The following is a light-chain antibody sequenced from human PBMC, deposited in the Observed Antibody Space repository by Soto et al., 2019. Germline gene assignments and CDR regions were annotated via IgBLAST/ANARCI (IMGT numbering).Light chain of an antibody. V-gene: IGKV1-39*01. Sequence: DIQMPQSPSTLSASVGDRVTITCRASQSISSWLAWYQQKPGKAPKLLIYAAANLQSGVPSRFSGSGSETDFTLTISNLQPEDFAAYYCQQTYTNFQTVGQGNKVDIK. CDR1: QSISSW. CDR3: QQTYTNFQT. J-gene: IGKJ1*01. CDR2: AAA.